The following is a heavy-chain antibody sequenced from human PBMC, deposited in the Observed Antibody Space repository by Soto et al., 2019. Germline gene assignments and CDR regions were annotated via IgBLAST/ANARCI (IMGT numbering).Heavy chain of an antibody. CDR3: ARRRDFLDY. V-gene: IGHV3-11*01. Sequence: GGSLRLSCAAFGFTFSDYYMTWIRQAPGKGLEWVSYIGSGGGSIYYADSVKGRFTISSDNAKSSLYLQMNSLRTEDTAVYYCARRRDFLDYWGQGTLVTVSS. CDR2: IGSGGGSI. D-gene: IGHD3-3*01. CDR1: GFTFSDYY. J-gene: IGHJ4*02.